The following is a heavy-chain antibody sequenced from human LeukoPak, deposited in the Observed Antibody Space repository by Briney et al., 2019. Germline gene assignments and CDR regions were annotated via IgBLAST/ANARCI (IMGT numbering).Heavy chain of an antibody. CDR1: GYTFTSFG. J-gene: IGHJ6*02. Sequence: ASVKVSCKASGYTFTSFGISWVRQAPGQGLEWMGWSSAYNGNTNYAQKVQGRVTMTTDTSTSTAHMELRSLRSDDTAVYYCARAGILWRGMDVWGQGTTVTVSS. V-gene: IGHV1-18*01. CDR2: SSAYNGNT. CDR3: ARAGILWRGMDV. D-gene: IGHD2-21*01.